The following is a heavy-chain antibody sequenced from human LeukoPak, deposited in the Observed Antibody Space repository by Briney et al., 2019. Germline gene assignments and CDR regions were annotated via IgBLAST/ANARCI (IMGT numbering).Heavy chain of an antibody. V-gene: IGHV3-7*01. Sequence: GGSLRLSCAASGFTFSSYWMSWVRQAPGKGLEWVANIKQDGSEKYYVDAVKGRFSISRDNAKKSLYLQMNSLRAEDTAVYYCARGVDYFDYWGQGPLVTVSS. CDR2: IKQDGSEK. CDR1: GFTFSSYW. J-gene: IGHJ4*02. CDR3: ARGVDYFDY.